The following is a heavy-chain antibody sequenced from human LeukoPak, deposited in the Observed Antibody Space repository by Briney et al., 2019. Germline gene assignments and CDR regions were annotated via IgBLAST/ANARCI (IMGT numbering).Heavy chain of an antibody. CDR3: AMTYYYDSSGYPDALDI. Sequence: SETLSLTCTVSGGSISSYYWSWIRQPPGKGLEWIGYIYYSGSTNYNPSLKSRVTISVDTSKNQFSLKLSSVTAADTAVYYCAMTYYYDSSGYPDALDIWGQGTMVTVSS. V-gene: IGHV4-59*01. D-gene: IGHD3-22*01. CDR1: GGSISSYY. CDR2: IYYSGST. J-gene: IGHJ3*02.